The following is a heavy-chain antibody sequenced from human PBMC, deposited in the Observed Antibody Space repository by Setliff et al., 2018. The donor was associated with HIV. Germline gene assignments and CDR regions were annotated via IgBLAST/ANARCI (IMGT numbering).Heavy chain of an antibody. CDR1: GDSLNNDNHR. Sequence: SETLSLTCTVSGDSLNNDNHRWAWIRQPAGRGLEWIGHVQTSGSTKYNASLTGRVPFSIDTSTNQFSLKLTSVTAADTAVYYCARDRRGSGSFFPSWFDPWGQGTLVTVSS. V-gene: IGHV4-61*09. D-gene: IGHD3-10*01. CDR2: VQTSGST. J-gene: IGHJ5*02. CDR3: ARDRRGSGSFFPSWFDP.